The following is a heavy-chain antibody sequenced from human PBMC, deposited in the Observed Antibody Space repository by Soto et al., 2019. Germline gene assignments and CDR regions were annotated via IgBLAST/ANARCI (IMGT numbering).Heavy chain of an antibody. V-gene: IGHV1-18*01. CDR3: AREGQAPYYYYGMDV. CDR2: ISGYNGNT. J-gene: IGHJ6*02. Sequence: ASVKVSCKASGYTFTNYGFSWARQAPGQGLEWMGWISGYNGNTKYAEKFQGRVTMTTDTSTSTAHMELRSLRSDDTAVYYCAREGQAPYYYYGMDVWGQGTAVTVSS. CDR1: GYTFTNYG.